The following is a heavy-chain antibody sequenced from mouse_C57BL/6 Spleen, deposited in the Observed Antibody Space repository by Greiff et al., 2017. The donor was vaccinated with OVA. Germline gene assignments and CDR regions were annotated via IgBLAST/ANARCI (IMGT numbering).Heavy chain of an antibody. CDR1: GYTFTSYW. V-gene: IGHV1-64*01. Sequence: QVQLQQPGAELVKPGASVKLSCKASGYTFTSYWMHWVKQRPGQGLEWIGMIHPNSGSTNYNEKFKSKATLTVDKSSSTAYMQLSSLTSEDSAVYYWARAAGRSWGFAYWGQGTLVTVSA. J-gene: IGHJ3*01. D-gene: IGHD1-1*01. CDR3: ARAAGRSWGFAY. CDR2: IHPNSGST.